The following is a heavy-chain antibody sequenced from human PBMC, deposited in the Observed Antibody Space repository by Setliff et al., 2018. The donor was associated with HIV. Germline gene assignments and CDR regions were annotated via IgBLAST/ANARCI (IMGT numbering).Heavy chain of an antibody. CDR2: VYLSGST. Sequence: PSETLSLTCAVSGYSISGSYYWAWIRQPPGKGLEWIANVYLSGSTNYNPSLKGRVTISLDTSKKQFYLKLNSGTAADTAIYYCTRGGQQYYDILTGFNYYYGMDVWGRGITVTVSS. V-gene: IGHV4-38-2*01. CDR1: GYSISGSYY. CDR3: TRGGQQYYDILTGFNYYYGMDV. D-gene: IGHD3-9*01. J-gene: IGHJ6*02.